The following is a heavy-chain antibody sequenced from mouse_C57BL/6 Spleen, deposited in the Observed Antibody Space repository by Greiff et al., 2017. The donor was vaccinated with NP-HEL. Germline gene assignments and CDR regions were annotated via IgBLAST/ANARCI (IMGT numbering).Heavy chain of an antibody. J-gene: IGHJ2*01. Sequence: QVHVKQSGAELARPGASVKMSCKASGYTFTSYTMHWVKQRPGQGLEWIGYINPSSGYTKYNQKFKDKATLTADKSSSTAYMQLSSLTSEDSAVYYCARGGVITTVVHFDYWGQGTTLTVSS. CDR2: INPSSGYT. CDR3: ARGGVITTVVHFDY. V-gene: IGHV1-4*01. CDR1: GYTFTSYT. D-gene: IGHD1-1*01.